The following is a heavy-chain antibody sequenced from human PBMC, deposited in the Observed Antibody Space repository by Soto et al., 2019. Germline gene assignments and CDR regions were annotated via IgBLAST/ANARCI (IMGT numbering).Heavy chain of an antibody. J-gene: IGHJ5*02. CDR2: IYYSGST. CDR1: GGSISSSSYY. V-gene: IGHV4-39*01. D-gene: IGHD4-4*01. CDR3: ARTNVLTTVTPDWFDP. Sequence: QLLESGPGLVKPSETLSLTCTVSGGSISSSSYYWGWIRQPPGKGLEWIGSIYYSGSTYYNPSLKSRVTISVDTSKNQFSLKLSSVTAADTAVYYCARTNVLTTVTPDWFDPWGQGTLVTVSS.